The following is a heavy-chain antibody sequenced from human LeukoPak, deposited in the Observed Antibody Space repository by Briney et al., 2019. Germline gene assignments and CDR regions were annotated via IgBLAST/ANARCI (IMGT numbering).Heavy chain of an antibody. CDR3: AMRTTVTTVYYYYMDV. Sequence: GGSLRLSCAASGCTFSSYAMSWVRQAPGKGLEWVSAISGSGGSTYYADSVKGRFTISRDNSKNMLYLQMNSLRAEDTAIYYCAMRTTVTTVYYYYMDVWGKGTTVTVSS. J-gene: IGHJ6*03. CDR1: GCTFSSYA. CDR2: ISGSGGST. V-gene: IGHV3-23*01. D-gene: IGHD4-17*01.